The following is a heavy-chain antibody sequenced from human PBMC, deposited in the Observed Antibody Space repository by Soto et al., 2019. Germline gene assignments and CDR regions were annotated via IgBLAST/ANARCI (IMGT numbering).Heavy chain of an antibody. Sequence: ASVKVSCKASGYAFTSYGISWVRQAPGQGLEWMGWISAYNGNTNYAQKPQGRVTMTTDTSTSTAYMELRSLRSDDTAVYYCARDPPTYCSSTSCYTGGAFYYGMDVWGQGTTVTVSS. J-gene: IGHJ6*02. CDR3: ARDPPTYCSSTSCYTGGAFYYGMDV. D-gene: IGHD2-2*02. V-gene: IGHV1-18*04. CDR2: ISAYNGNT. CDR1: GYAFTSYG.